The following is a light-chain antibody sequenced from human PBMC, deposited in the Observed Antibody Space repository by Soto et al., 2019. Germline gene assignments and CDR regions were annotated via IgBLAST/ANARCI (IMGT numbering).Light chain of an antibody. Sequence: QSVLTQPPPVSAAPGQKVTMSCSGSSSNIGKYYVSWHQQLPGTAPKLLIYENDKRPSGIPDRFSGSKSGTSATLGITGLQTGDECDYYCGTWDSSLTTFVFGTGTKLTVL. CDR2: END. V-gene: IGLV1-51*02. J-gene: IGLJ1*01. CDR1: SSNIGKYY. CDR3: GTWDSSLTTFV.